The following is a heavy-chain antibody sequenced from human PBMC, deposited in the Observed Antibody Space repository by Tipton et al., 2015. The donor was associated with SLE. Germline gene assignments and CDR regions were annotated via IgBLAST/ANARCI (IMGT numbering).Heavy chain of an antibody. CDR1: GGSISNSPYY. CDR2: IHSSGP. V-gene: IGHV4-39*07. Sequence: TLSLTCTVSGGSISNSPYYWGWIRQPPGKGLEWSGSIHSSGPYYSPSLESRVTMSLDTSRNQFSLKVTSVTAADTAVYYCARHGLSWFDPWGQGTLVTVSS. J-gene: IGHJ5*02. D-gene: IGHD3-16*01. CDR3: ARHGLSWFDP.